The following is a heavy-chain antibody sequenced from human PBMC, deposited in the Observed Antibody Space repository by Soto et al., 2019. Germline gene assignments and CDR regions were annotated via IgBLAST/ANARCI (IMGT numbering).Heavy chain of an antibody. J-gene: IGHJ3*02. D-gene: IGHD6-6*01. CDR1: GGSINTYY. V-gene: IGHV4-4*07. Sequence: SETLSLTCTVSGGSINTYYWNWIRQPAGKGLEWIGRIYSGGATSYSPSLKSRATMSVDTSKSQFSLKLSSVTAADTAVYYCARSPSTSSIGTFDIWGQGTKVTVSS. CDR2: IYSGGAT. CDR3: ARSPSTSSIGTFDI.